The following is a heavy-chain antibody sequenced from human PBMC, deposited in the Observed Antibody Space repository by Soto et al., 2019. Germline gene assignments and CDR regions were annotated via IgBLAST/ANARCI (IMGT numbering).Heavy chain of an antibody. CDR2: ISGSGGST. V-gene: IGHV3-23*01. CDR1: GFTFSSYA. Sequence: GGSLRLSCAASGFTFSSYAMSWVRQAPGKGLEWVSAISGSGGSTYYADSVKARFTISRDNSKNTLYLQMNSLRAEDTAVYYCANLGPYDSSGYSPYWGQGTLVTVSS. D-gene: IGHD3-22*01. J-gene: IGHJ4*02. CDR3: ANLGPYDSSGYSPY.